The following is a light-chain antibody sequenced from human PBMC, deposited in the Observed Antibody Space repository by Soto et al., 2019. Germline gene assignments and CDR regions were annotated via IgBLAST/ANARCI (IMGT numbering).Light chain of an antibody. CDR3: QQYGGAPPHT. CDR1: QSVNNNSPWASQSVVSN. Sequence: EIVMTQSPPTLSVSPGERVTLSCRASQSVNNNSPWASQSVVSNLAWYQQKPGQAPRPLIYGVSSRATGIPDRFSGSGSGTDFTLTISRLESEDFAVYYCQQYGGAPPHTFGQGTKLEIK. CDR2: GVS. J-gene: IGKJ2*01. V-gene: IGKV3-20*01.